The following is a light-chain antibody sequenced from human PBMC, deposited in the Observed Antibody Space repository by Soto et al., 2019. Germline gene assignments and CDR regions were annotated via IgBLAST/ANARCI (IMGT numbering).Light chain of an antibody. CDR2: WAS. Sequence: DILMTHSPDSLAVSLSERATINCKSSQSVLYSSNNKYYLAWYQQKPGQPPKLLIYWASTRESGVPDRFSGSGSGTDFTLTISSLQAEDVAVYYCQQYYSTPLTFGGGTKVDIK. J-gene: IGKJ4*01. V-gene: IGKV4-1*01. CDR3: QQYYSTPLT. CDR1: QSVLYSSNNKYY.